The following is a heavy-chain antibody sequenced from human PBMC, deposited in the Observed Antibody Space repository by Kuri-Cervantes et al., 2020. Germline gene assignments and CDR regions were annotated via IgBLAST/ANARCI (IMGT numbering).Heavy chain of an antibody. Sequence: GGSLRLSCVGSGFTFSSYGMHWVRQAPGKGLEWVALISYDGSIKYYADSVKGRITISRDNSKNTLYLQMNSLRAEDTAVYYCAPILGELSWYFDYWGQGTLVTVSS. D-gene: IGHD3-16*02. CDR1: GFTFSSYG. CDR2: ISYDGSIK. V-gene: IGHV3-30*03. CDR3: APILGELSWYFDY. J-gene: IGHJ4*02.